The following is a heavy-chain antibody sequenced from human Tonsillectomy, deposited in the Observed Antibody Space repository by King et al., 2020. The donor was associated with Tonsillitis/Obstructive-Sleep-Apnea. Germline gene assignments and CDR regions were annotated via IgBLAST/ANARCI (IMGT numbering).Heavy chain of an antibody. CDR1: GYTFTSYW. V-gene: IGHV5-51*01. CDR3: ANTRGAARPFDY. Sequence: VQLVQSGAEVKKPGDSLEISCKASGYTFTSYWIGWVRQMPGKGLEWMGFIYPGDSDTRYSPSFQGQVTISADTSISTAYLQWSSLKASDTAMYYCANTRGAARPFDYWGQGTLVTVSS. J-gene: IGHJ4*02. CDR2: IYPGDSDT. D-gene: IGHD6-6*01.